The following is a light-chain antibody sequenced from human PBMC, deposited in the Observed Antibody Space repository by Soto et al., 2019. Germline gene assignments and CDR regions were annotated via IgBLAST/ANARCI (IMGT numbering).Light chain of an antibody. CDR1: SSNIGSTYD. CDR2: GNT. V-gene: IGLV1-40*01. J-gene: IGLJ1*01. CDR3: QSYDDSLSVHYV. Sequence: QSVLTQPLSVSGAPGQRVTIFCTGSSSNIGSTYDVQWYQQLPGTAPKLLIHGNTDRPSGVPDRFSGSKSGTSASLAITGLQADDEADYYCQSYDDSLSVHYVFGTGTKVTVL.